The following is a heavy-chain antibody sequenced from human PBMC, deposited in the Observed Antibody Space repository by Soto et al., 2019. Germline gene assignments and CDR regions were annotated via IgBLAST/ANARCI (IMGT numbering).Heavy chain of an antibody. CDR3: ASSYYGSGSYYELHYYYGMDV. Sequence: VKVSCKASGGTFSSYAISWVRQAPGQGLEWMGGIIPIFGTANYAQKFQGRVTITADESTSTAYMELSSLRSEDTAVYYCASSYYGSGSYYELHYYYGMDVWGQGTTVTVSS. CDR2: IIPIFGTA. J-gene: IGHJ6*02. D-gene: IGHD3-10*01. V-gene: IGHV1-69*01. CDR1: GGTFSSYA.